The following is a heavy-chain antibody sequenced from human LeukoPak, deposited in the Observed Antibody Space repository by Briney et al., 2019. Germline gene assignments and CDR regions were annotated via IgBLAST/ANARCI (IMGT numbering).Heavy chain of an antibody. J-gene: IGHJ6*02. D-gene: IGHD6-19*01. CDR1: GFTFSSYW. CDR2: MNTDGRST. Sequence: TGGSLRLSCAASGFTFSSYWMFWVRQVPGTGLVWVSRMNTDGRSTSYADSVKGRFTISRDNAKDTLYLQMNSLRAEDTAVYYCVRGASGWYGMDVWGQGTTVTVSS. V-gene: IGHV3-74*01. CDR3: VRGASGWYGMDV.